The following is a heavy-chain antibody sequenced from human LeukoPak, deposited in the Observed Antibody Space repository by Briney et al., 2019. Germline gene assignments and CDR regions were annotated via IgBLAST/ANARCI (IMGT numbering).Heavy chain of an antibody. Sequence: GGSLRLSCTASGFTFGNYALSWFRQAPGKGLEWVAFIRSKTYRGTTEYAASVKGRFTNSRDDSKSIAYLQMNSLKTEDTAVYYCARANSFDSSGYYFDYWGQGTLVTVSS. V-gene: IGHV3-49*03. CDR2: IRSKTYRGTT. CDR3: ARANSFDSSGYYFDY. D-gene: IGHD3-22*01. CDR1: GFTFGNYA. J-gene: IGHJ4*02.